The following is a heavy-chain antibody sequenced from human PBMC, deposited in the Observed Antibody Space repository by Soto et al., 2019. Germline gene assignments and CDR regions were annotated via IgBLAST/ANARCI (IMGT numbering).Heavy chain of an antibody. Sequence: GESLKISCKGSGYSFTSYWIGWVRQMPGKGLEWMGIIYPGDSDTRYSPSFQGQVTISADKSISTAYLQWSSLKASDTAMYYCARQSPVGSIAVAGSLYFDYWGQGTLGTVSS. CDR3: ARQSPVGSIAVAGSLYFDY. CDR2: IYPGDSDT. J-gene: IGHJ4*02. V-gene: IGHV5-51*01. CDR1: GYSFTSYW. D-gene: IGHD6-19*01.